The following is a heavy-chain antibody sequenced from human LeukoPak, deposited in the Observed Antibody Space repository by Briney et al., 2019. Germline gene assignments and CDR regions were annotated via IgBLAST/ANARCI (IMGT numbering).Heavy chain of an antibody. CDR2: ISGSGGST. V-gene: IGHV3-23*01. CDR3: ARDSHGGTCLHFDY. J-gene: IGHJ4*02. Sequence: PGGSLRLSCAASGLTFSSYAMSWVRQAPGKGLEWVSAISGSGGSTYYADSVKGRFTISRDNSKNTLYLQMNSLRAEDTAVYYCARDSHGGTCLHFDYWGQGTLITVSS. D-gene: IGHD2-15*01. CDR1: GLTFSSYA.